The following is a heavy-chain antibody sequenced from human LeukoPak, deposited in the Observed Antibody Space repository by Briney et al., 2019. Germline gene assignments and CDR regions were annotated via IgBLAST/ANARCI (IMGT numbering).Heavy chain of an antibody. J-gene: IGHJ4*02. CDR3: ARHGRQQWLVLCDY. V-gene: IGHV5-51*01. D-gene: IGHD6-19*01. Sequence: GESLKISCKSSGYSFTSNWIGWVRQMPGKGLEWMGIIYPSDSDTRYSPSFQGQVTISADKSINTAYLQWSSLKASDTAMYYCARHGRQQWLVLCDYWGQGTLVTVSS. CDR1: GYSFTSNW. CDR2: IYPSDSDT.